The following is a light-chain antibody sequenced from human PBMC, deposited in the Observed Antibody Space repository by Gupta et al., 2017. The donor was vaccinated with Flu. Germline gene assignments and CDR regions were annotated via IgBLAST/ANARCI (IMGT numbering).Light chain of an antibody. Sequence: QSALTQPPSASGSPGQSVTISCTGTSSDIGAYNYVSWYQQHPGKAPKLMIYGVSKRPSGVPDRFSGSKSGNTASLTVSGLQAEEEADYYCSSYAGSDNLVFGGGTKLTVL. J-gene: IGLJ2*01. CDR3: SSYAGSDNLV. CDR2: GVS. V-gene: IGLV2-8*01. CDR1: SSDIGAYNY.